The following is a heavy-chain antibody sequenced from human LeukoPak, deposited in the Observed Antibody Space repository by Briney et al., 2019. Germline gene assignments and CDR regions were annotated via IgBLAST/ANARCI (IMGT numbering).Heavy chain of an antibody. CDR2: IYFSGTT. D-gene: IGHD1-26*01. Sequence: SETLSLTCTVSGGSISSSSYYWGWIRQPPGKGLEWIGRIYFSGTTYYNPSLKSRVTISVDTSKNQFSLKLSSVTAADTAVYYCARSTPARSGSYDYWGQGTLVTVSS. J-gene: IGHJ4*02. V-gene: IGHV4-39*07. CDR3: ARSTPARSGSYDY. CDR1: GGSISSSSYY.